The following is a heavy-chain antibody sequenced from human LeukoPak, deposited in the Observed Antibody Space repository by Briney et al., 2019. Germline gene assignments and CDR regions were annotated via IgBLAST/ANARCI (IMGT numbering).Heavy chain of an antibody. V-gene: IGHV2-5*02. D-gene: IGHD2-21*01. CDR2: LYWDYDE. CDR3: AHSIRIGREGGGDKAYYFDS. CDR1: GFSLITSGVA. Sequence: SGPTLVKPTQTLTLTCTFSGFSLITSGVAVGWIRQPPGKALEWLALLYWDYDERYSPSLKSRLTITKDTSRNRVVLTWTNMDPVDTATYYCAHSIRIGREGGGDKAYYFDSWGQGTLVTVSS. J-gene: IGHJ4*02.